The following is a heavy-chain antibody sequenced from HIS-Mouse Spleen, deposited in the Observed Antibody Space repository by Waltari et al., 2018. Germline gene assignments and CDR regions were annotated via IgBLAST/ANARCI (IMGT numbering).Heavy chain of an antibody. D-gene: IGHD6-13*01. J-gene: IGHJ2*01. Sequence: QLQLQESGPGLVKPSEPLSLTCTVSGGSISSSSYYWGWIRQPPGKGLEWIGGIYYSGSTYYNPSLKSRVTISVDTSKNQLSLKLSSVTAADTAVYYCAREIPYSSSWYDWYFDLWGRGTLVTVSS. CDR2: IYYSGST. V-gene: IGHV4-39*07. CDR3: AREIPYSSSWYDWYFDL. CDR1: GGSISSSSYY.